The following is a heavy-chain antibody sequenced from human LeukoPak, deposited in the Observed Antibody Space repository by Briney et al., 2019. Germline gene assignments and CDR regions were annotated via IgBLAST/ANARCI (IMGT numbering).Heavy chain of an antibody. J-gene: IGHJ4*02. D-gene: IGHD3-22*01. CDR3: ARVDNYDSSALDY. CDR1: GGSISSSSYY. Sequence: PSETLSLTCTVSGGSISSSSYYWGWIRQPPGKGLEWIGSIYYSGSTYYNPSLKSRVTISVDTSKSQFSLKLSSVTAADTAVYYCARVDNYDSSALDYWGQGTLVTVSS. CDR2: IYYSGST. V-gene: IGHV4-39*07.